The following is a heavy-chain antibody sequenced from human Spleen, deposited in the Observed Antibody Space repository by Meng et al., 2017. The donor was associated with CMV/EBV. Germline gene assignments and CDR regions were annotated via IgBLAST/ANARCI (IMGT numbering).Heavy chain of an antibody. Sequence: QVQLQQWGAGLLKPSETLSLTCAVYGGSFSGYYWSWIRQPPGKGLEWIGEINHSGSTNYNPSLKSRVTISVGTSKNQFSLILTSVTAADTAVYYCARLPIYYYDSNGGDYWGQGTLVTVSS. D-gene: IGHD3-22*01. V-gene: IGHV4-34*01. CDR3: ARLPIYYYDSNGGDY. CDR1: GGSFSGYY. J-gene: IGHJ4*02. CDR2: INHSGST.